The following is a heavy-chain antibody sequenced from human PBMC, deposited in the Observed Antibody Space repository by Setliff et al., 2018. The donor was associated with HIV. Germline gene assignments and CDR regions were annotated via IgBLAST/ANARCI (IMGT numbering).Heavy chain of an antibody. Sequence: SETLSLTCAVSASSISSDYCWGWIRQPPGKGLEWIGSTHHSGSTYYNPSLNSRVTISVDTSKNPFSLKLRSVTAADTAVYYCARDPPGYYMDVWGKGTTVTVSS. J-gene: IGHJ6*03. V-gene: IGHV4-38-2*02. CDR1: ASSISSDYC. CDR2: THHSGST. CDR3: ARDPPGYYMDV.